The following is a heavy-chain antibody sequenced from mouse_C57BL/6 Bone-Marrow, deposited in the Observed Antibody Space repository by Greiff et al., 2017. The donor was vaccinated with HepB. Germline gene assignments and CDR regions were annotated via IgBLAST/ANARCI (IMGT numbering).Heavy chain of an antibody. Sequence: EVHLVESGGDLVKPGGSLKLSCAASGFTFSSYGMSWVRQTPDKRLEWVATISSGGSYTYYPDSVKGRFTISRDNAKNTLYLQMSSLKSEDTAMYYCARLLPHTTWFAYWGQGTLVTVSA. J-gene: IGHJ3*01. CDR1: GFTFSSYG. V-gene: IGHV5-6*01. D-gene: IGHD1-1*01. CDR2: ISSGGSYT. CDR3: ARLLPHTTWFAY.